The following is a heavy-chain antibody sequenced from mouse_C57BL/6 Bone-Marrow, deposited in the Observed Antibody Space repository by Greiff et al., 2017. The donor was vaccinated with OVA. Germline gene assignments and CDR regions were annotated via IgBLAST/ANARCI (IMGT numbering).Heavy chain of an antibody. J-gene: IGHJ4*01. D-gene: IGHD2-10*02. V-gene: IGHV1-42*01. CDR3: ARGAYGNYVGAMDY. Sequence: EVQLQQSGPELVKPGASVKISCKASGYSFTGYYMNWVKQSPEKSLEWIGEINPSTGGTTYNQKFKAKATLTVDKSSSTAYMQLKSRTSEDSAVYYCARGAYGNYVGAMDYWGQGTSVTVSS. CDR1: GYSFTGYY. CDR2: INPSTGGT.